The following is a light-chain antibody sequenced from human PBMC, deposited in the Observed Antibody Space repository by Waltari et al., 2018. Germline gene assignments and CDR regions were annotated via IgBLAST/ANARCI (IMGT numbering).Light chain of an antibody. CDR2: PAS. CDR3: QQANSFPIT. Sequence: DIQMTQSPSSVSASVGDRFTITCRASQGVSNWLAWYQQKPGKAPKLLIYPASTLQSGVPSRFSGSGSGTDFTLTISSLQPEDFATYYCQQANSFPITFGQGTRLEIK. J-gene: IGKJ5*01. V-gene: IGKV1-12*01. CDR1: QGVSNW.